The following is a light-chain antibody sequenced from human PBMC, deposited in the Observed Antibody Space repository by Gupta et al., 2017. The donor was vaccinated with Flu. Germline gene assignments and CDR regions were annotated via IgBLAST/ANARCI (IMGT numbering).Light chain of an antibody. CDR1: SRNVGGYNY. CDR2: DVS. V-gene: IGLV2-14*01. Sequence: QSALTQPVSVSGSPGQSITISCTGTSRNVGGYNYVSWYQQHPDKAPKLIIYDVSNRPSGGSNRFSGSKSGNTASLANFGLQAEDQAEYYCTSYTGTNIRVFGGGTKLTVL. J-gene: IGLJ3*02. CDR3: TSYTGTNIRV.